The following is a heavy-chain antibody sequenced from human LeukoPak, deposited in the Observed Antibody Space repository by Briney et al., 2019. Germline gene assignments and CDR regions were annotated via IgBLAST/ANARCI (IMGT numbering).Heavy chain of an antibody. CDR2: ISDYGSNK. D-gene: IGHD3-3*01. CDR1: GFTFTSYA. Sequence: PGGSLRLSCAASGFTFTSYAMHWVRQAPGKVLEWVAGISDYGSNKYCADSVKGRFTISRDNSQNTLYLQMHSLRAEDTAEYYCARDVLRFLEWLLSGDYWGQGTLVTVSS. V-gene: IGHV3-30-3*01. J-gene: IGHJ4*02. CDR3: ARDVLRFLEWLLSGDY.